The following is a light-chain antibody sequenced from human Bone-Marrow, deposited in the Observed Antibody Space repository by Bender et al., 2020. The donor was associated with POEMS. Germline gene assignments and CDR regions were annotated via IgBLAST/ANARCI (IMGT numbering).Light chain of an antibody. CDR1: STDVGSYNL. CDR3: CSYTGTYTWM. CDR2: EVS. J-gene: IGLJ3*02. V-gene: IGLV2-14*02. Sequence: SALTQPASVSGSPGQSITISCTGSSTDVGSYNLVSWYQQHPGTAPKLLLYEVSKRPSGISDRFSGSKSGYTASLTISGLQADDDADYYCCSYTGTYTWMFGGGTKLTVL.